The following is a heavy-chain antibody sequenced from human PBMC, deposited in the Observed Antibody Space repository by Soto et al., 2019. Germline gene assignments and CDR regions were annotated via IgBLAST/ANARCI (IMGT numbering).Heavy chain of an antibody. Sequence: QVQLVQSGAEVRKPGSSVTVSCKASGGTFSTYGITWVRQAPGQGLEWMGNIIPLIGTANYAQRFRGRVTITSDESTTTAYMELTSLRSEDTAVYYCARVVMTTVPASFYYGLDVLGQGTTVTVSS. D-gene: IGHD4-4*01. CDR3: ARVVMTTVPASFYYGLDV. J-gene: IGHJ6*02. V-gene: IGHV1-69*18. CDR1: GGTFSTYG. CDR2: IIPLIGTA.